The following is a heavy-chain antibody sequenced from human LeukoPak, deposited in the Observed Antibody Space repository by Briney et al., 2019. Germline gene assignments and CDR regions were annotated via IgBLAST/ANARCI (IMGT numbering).Heavy chain of an antibody. D-gene: IGHD1-26*01. V-gene: IGHV3-30-3*01. Sequence: GGSLRLSCAASGFTFSSYAMHWVRQAPGKGLEWVAVISYDGSNKYYADSVKGRFTISRDNSKNTLYLQMNSLRVEDTAVYYCARDWEGDAFDIWGQGTMVTVSS. CDR3: ARDWEGDAFDI. CDR2: ISYDGSNK. J-gene: IGHJ3*02. CDR1: GFTFSSYA.